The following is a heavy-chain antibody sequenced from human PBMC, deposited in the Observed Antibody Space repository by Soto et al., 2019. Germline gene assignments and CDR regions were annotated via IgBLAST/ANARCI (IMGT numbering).Heavy chain of an antibody. CDR3: ERAKAADDYGMDV. CDR2: IGTAGDP. D-gene: IGHD6-13*01. CDR1: GFTFSSYD. V-gene: IGHV3-13*05. Sequence: PXESLRLSCAASGFTFSSYDMHGVRQATGKGLEWVSAIGTAGDPYYPGSVKGRFTISRENAKNSLYLQMNSLRAGDTAVYYCERAKAADDYGMDVWGQGTTVTVSS. J-gene: IGHJ6*02.